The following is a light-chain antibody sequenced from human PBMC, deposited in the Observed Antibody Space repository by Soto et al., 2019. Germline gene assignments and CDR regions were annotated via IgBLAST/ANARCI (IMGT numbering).Light chain of an antibody. J-gene: IGLJ1*01. CDR1: SSNFGSGYD. CDR3: QTYDTSLRVYV. V-gene: IGLV1-40*01. Sequence: QSVLAQPPSVSGAPGQRVTISCTGSSSNFGSGYDVQWYQQLPGRAPKFLISGNNDRPSGLPDRFSASKSGTSASLAITGLQAEDGADYYCQTYDTSLRVYVLGTGTKVTV. CDR2: GNN.